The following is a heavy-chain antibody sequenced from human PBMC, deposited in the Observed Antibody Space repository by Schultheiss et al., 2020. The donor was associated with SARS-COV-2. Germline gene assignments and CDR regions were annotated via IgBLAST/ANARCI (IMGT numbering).Heavy chain of an antibody. J-gene: IGHJ3*02. V-gene: IGHV4-39*07. CDR2: IYHSGST. Sequence: SETLSLTCTVSGGSISSGDYYWSWIRQPPGKGLEWIGSIYHSGSTYYNPSLKSRVTISVDTSKNQFSLKLSSVTAADTAVYYCARVDGGDGAFDIWGQGTMVTVSS. D-gene: IGHD2-21*01. CDR3: ARVDGGDGAFDI. CDR1: GGSISSGDYY.